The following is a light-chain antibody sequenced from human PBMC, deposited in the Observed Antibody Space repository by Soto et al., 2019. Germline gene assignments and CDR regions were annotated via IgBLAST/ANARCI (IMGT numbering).Light chain of an antibody. J-gene: IGKJ4*01. Sequence: DIQVTQSPSSVSASVGDRVTITCRASQDISSWLAWYQQKPGKAPKLLIYAASSLQSGVPSKFSGSRSGTDFSLTITSLQPEDFSSYYCQQANSFPLTFGGGTKVEIK. CDR1: QDISSW. CDR2: AAS. CDR3: QQANSFPLT. V-gene: IGKV1-12*01.